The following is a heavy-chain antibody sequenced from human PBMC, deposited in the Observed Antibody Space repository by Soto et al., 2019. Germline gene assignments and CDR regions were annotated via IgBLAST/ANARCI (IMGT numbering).Heavy chain of an antibody. CDR1: GFTFSTYA. Sequence: GGSLRLSCPVFGFTFSTYAMHWVRQAPGKRLQYVSSISSNGGSTYYADSVKGRFTISRDNSKNTLYLQMSSLRVEDTAVYYCVKDRYVDYWGQGTLVTVSS. CDR3: VKDRYVDY. V-gene: IGHV3-64D*06. CDR2: ISSNGGST. J-gene: IGHJ4*02.